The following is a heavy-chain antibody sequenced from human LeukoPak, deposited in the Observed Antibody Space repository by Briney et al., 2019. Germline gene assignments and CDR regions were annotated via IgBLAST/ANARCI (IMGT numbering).Heavy chain of an antibody. CDR3: ARRLRQ. Sequence: GKVLELFSYISSSSSTIYYAASVKGRFTISRENAKNSLYLQMNSLRAEDTAVYYCARRLRQWGQGTLVTVSS. J-gene: IGHJ4*02. D-gene: IGHD5-18*01. CDR2: ISSSSSTI. V-gene: IGHV3-48*01.